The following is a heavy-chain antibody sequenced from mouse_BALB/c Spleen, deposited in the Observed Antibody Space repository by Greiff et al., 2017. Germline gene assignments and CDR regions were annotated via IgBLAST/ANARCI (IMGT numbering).Heavy chain of an antibody. D-gene: IGHD3-3*01. Sequence: EVKLQESGGGLVKLGGSLKLSCAASGFTFSSYYMSWVRQTPEKRLELVAAINSNGGSTYYPDTVKGRFTISRDNAKNTLYLQMSSLKSEDTALYYCARQGDGFSYWGQGTLVTVSA. CDR3: ARQGDGFSY. J-gene: IGHJ3*01. CDR2: INSNGGST. V-gene: IGHV5-6-2*01. CDR1: GFTFSSYY.